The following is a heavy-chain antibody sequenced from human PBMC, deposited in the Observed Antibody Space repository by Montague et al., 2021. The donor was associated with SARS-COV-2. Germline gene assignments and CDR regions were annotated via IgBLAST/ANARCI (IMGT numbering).Heavy chain of an antibody. CDR3: ARAQPRTSDF. J-gene: IGHJ4*02. Sequence: GLIHDTKNTNYNPSLDSRVTISEDTSKNQFSLRLTSVTASDTAVYYCARAQPRTSDFWGQGTLVTVYS. V-gene: IGHV4-59*01. CDR2: IHDTKNT. D-gene: IGHD1-14*01.